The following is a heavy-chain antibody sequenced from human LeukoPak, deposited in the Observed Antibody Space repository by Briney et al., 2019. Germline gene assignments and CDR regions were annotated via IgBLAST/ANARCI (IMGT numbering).Heavy chain of an antibody. CDR3: ARDQGALLWFGELFSSYYYYGMDV. D-gene: IGHD3-10*01. J-gene: IGHJ6*02. V-gene: IGHV1-18*01. CDR1: GYTFTSYG. CDR2: ISAYNGNT. Sequence: ASVKVSCKASGYTFTSYGISWVRQAPGQGLEWMGWISAYNGNTNYAQKLQGRVTMTTGTSTSTAYMELRSLRSDDTAVYYCARDQGALLWFGELFSSYYYYGMDVWGQGTTVTVSS.